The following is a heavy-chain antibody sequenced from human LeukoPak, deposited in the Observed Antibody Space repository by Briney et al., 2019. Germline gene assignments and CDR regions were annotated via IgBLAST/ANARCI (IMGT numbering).Heavy chain of an antibody. CDR1: GLTFRNHA. CDR2: XXGSGVTT. J-gene: IGHJ4*02. V-gene: IGHV3-23*01. Sequence: GGSLRLPCVASGLTFRNHAMSWVRQAPGRGLEWVSXXXGSGVTTYHXESVKGRLTISRDNSKNTLYLQMNNLRAEDTALYDXXTRPPSXTXXXVFDYWGQGTLVTVSS. CDR3: XTRPPSXTXXXVFDY. D-gene: IGHD6-6*01.